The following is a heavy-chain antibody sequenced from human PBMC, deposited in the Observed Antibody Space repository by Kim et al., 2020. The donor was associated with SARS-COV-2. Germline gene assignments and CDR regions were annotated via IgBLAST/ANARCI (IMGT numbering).Heavy chain of an antibody. Sequence: KFQVRVTMTRDTSTSTVYMELSSLRSEDTAVYYCARPLGYCSGGSCNTFHLWGQGTLVTVSS. V-gene: IGHV1-46*01. D-gene: IGHD2-15*01. CDR3: ARPLGYCSGGSCNTFHL. J-gene: IGHJ4*02.